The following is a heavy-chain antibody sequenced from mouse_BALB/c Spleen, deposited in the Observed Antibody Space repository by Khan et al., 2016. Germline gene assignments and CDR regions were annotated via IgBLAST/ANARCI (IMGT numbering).Heavy chain of an antibody. CDR2: ISYSGST. Sequence: EVKLEVSGPGLVKPSQSLSLTCTVTGYSITSDYAWNWIRQFPGNRLEWMGYISYSGSTSYNPSRKSRISITRDTSKNQFFLQLNSVTSEDRATCFWARSDYGDKDAMDYCGQGTSVTGSS. V-gene: IGHV3-2*02. CDR1: GYSITSDYA. J-gene: IGHJ4*01. D-gene: IGHD1-1*01. CDR3: ARSDYGDKDAMDY.